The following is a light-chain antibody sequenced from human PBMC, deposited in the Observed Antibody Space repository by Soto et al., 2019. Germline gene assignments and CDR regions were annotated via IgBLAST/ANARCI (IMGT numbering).Light chain of an antibody. Sequence: QSVLTQPPSASGTPGQRVTISCSGSSSNIGSNTVNWYQQLAGTAPKLLIYSNNYRPSGLPDRFSGSKSGTSASLAISGLQSEDSADYYCAAWDDSLNAVIFGGGTQLTVL. CDR3: AAWDDSLNAVI. CDR1: SSNIGSNT. CDR2: SNN. J-gene: IGLJ2*01. V-gene: IGLV1-44*01.